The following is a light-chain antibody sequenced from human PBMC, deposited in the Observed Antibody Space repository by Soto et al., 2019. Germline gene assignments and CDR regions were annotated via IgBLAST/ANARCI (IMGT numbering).Light chain of an antibody. V-gene: IGLV2-14*01. CDR1: SSDVGGYNY. Sequence: QSALTQPASVSGSPGQSITISCTGTSSDVGGYNYVSWYQQHPGKPPKLMIYDVSNRPSGVSNRFSGSKSGNTASLTISGLQAEDEADYYCSSYTSSSPRLVFGGGTKLTVL. J-gene: IGLJ2*01. CDR2: DVS. CDR3: SSYTSSSPRLV.